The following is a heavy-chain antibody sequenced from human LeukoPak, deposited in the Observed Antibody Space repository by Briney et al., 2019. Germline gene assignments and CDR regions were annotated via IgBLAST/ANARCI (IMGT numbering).Heavy chain of an antibody. CDR3: ARGGYLYYDFLLFDY. V-gene: IGHV1-46*01. J-gene: IGHJ4*02. CDR2: INPSGGST. D-gene: IGHD3-3*01. Sequence: ASVKVSCKASGYTFTSYYMHWVRQAPGQGLEWMGIINPSGGSTSYAQKFQGRVTMTRDTSTSTVYMELSSLRSEDTAVYYCARGGYLYYDFLLFDYWGQGTLVTVSS. CDR1: GYTFTSYY.